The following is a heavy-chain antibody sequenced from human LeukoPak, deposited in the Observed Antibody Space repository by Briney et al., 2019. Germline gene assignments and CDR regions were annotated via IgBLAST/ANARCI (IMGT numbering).Heavy chain of an antibody. CDR2: IYYSGST. J-gene: IGHJ4*02. CDR1: GGSISSGDYY. Sequence: SETLSLTCTVSGGSISSGDYYWSWIRQPPGKGLEWIGYIYYSGSTYYNPPLKSRVTISVDTSKNQFSLKLSSVTAADTAVYYCARAAIWYDSSGYYRYWGQGTLVTVSS. D-gene: IGHD3-22*01. V-gene: IGHV4-30-4*01. CDR3: ARAAIWYDSSGYYRY.